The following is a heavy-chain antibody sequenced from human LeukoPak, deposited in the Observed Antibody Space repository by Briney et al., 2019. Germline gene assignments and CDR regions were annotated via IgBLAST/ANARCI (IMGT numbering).Heavy chain of an antibody. D-gene: IGHD3-3*01. Sequence: GASVKVSCKASGGTFSSYAISWVRQAPGQGLEWMGGIIPIFGTANYAQKFQGRVTITRNTSISTAYMELSSLRSEDTAVYYCARGPGNYDFWSGYDLLIGSYYYYYMDVWGKGTTVTVSS. CDR3: ARGPGNYDFWSGYDLLIGSYYYYYMDV. V-gene: IGHV1-69*05. CDR2: IIPIFGTA. CDR1: GGTFSSYA. J-gene: IGHJ6*03.